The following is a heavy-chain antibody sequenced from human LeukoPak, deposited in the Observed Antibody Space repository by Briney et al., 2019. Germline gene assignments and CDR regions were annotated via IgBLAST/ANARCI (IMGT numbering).Heavy chain of an antibody. Sequence: ASVKVSCKASGYTFTGYYMHWVRQAPGQGLEWMGWINPNSGGTNYAQKFQGRVTMTRDTSISTAYMGLSRLRSDDTAVYYCAREAYCGGDCSDAFDIWGQGTMVTVSS. D-gene: IGHD2-21*02. CDR2: INPNSGGT. J-gene: IGHJ3*02. V-gene: IGHV1-2*02. CDR1: GYTFTGYY. CDR3: AREAYCGGDCSDAFDI.